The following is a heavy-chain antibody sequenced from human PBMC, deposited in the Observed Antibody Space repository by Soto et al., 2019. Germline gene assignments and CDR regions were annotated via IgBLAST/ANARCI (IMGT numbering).Heavy chain of an antibody. CDR2: ISGSGGST. J-gene: IGHJ6*03. V-gene: IGHV3-23*01. CDR3: AKLPTVTTYYSYYYMDV. CDR1: GFTFSSYA. Sequence: EVQLLESGGGLVQPGGSLRLSCAASGFTFSSYAMSWVRQAPGKGLEWVSAISGSGGSTYYADSVKGRFTISRDNSKNTLYLQMNSLRAEDTAVYYCAKLPTVTTYYSYYYMDVWGKGTTVTVSS. D-gene: IGHD4-17*01.